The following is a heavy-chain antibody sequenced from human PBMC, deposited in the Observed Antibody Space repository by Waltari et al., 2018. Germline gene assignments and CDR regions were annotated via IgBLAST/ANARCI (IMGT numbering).Heavy chain of an antibody. J-gene: IGHJ4*02. D-gene: IGHD3-10*01. CDR2: IRGSGRNT. CDR1: GFTFRYHT. CDR3: AKEEASGSYYTQPFDY. Sequence: EVQLEESGGGLVQPGGSLRLSCAGSGFTFRYHTMAWVRQAPGKGLEWLSSIRGSGRNTYYADSVKGRFTISRDNSKNTLLLQMNSLRAEDTTVYYCAKEEASGSYYTQPFDYWGQGTLVTVSS. V-gene: IGHV3-23*04.